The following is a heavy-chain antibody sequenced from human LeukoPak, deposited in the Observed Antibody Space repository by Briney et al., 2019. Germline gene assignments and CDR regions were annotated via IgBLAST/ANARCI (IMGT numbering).Heavy chain of an antibody. D-gene: IGHD3-3*01. V-gene: IGHV1-2*02. J-gene: IGHJ6*03. CDR3: ARWYYDFWSGWGAPNYYYYYMDV. CDR1: GYTFTSYG. CDR2: INPNSGGT. Sequence: ASVKVSCKASGYTFTSYGISWVRQAPGQGLEWMGWINPNSGGTNYAQKFQGRVTMTRDTSISTAYMELSRLRSDDTAVYYCARWYYDFWSGWGAPNYYYYYMDVWGKGTTVTVSS.